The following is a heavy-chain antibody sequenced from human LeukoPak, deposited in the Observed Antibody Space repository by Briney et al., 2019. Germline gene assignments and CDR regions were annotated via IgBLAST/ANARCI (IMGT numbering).Heavy chain of an antibody. V-gene: IGHV1-2*02. CDR2: INPNSGGT. J-gene: IGHJ6*03. CDR3: ARSGNSGVTLDPYYYYYMDV. D-gene: IGHD2-21*02. Sequence: GASVKVSCKASGYTFTGYYMHWVRQAPGQGLEWMGWINPNSGGTNYAQKFQGMVSMTRDTSISTAYMELSRLRSDDTAVYYCARSGNSGVTLDPYYYYYMDVWGKGTTVTVSS. CDR1: GYTFTGYY.